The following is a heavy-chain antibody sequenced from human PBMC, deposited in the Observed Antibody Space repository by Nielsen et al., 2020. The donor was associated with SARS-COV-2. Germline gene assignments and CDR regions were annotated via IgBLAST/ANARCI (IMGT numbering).Heavy chain of an antibody. CDR2: IWYDGSNK. D-gene: IGHD1-26*01. J-gene: IGHJ4*02. V-gene: IGHV3-33*06. CDR1: GFTFSSYG. CDR3: AKDQTVVGATAFDC. Sequence: GESLKISCAASGFTFSSYGMHWVRQAPGKGLEWVAVIWYDGSNKYYADSVKGRFTISRDNSKNTLYLQMNSLRAEDTAVYYCAKDQTVVGATAFDCWGQGTLVTVSS.